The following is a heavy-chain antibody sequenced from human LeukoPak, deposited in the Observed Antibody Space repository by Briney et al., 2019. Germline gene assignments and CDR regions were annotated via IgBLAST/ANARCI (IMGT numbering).Heavy chain of an antibody. D-gene: IGHD5-18*01. J-gene: IGHJ4*02. Sequence: GASVKVSCKASGYTFTGYYMHWVRQAPGQGLERKGWINPNSGGTNYAQKFQGRVTMTRDTSISTAYMELSRLRSDDTAVYYCARGWIQLWSDLDYWGQGTLVTVSS. CDR1: GYTFTGYY. CDR2: INPNSGGT. CDR3: ARGWIQLWSDLDY. V-gene: IGHV1-2*02.